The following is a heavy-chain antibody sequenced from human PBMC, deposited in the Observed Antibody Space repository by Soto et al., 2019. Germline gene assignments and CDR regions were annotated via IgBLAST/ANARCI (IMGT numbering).Heavy chain of an antibody. Sequence: PSETLSLTCTVPGGSINNYYWSWIRQRPGKGLEWIGYIYDSGSTNYNPSLKSRVTMSVDTSKNQFSLNLSSVTAADTAVYYCGREHGFSYGLNYFDPWGQGTLVTVSS. V-gene: IGHV4-59*01. D-gene: IGHD5-18*01. CDR2: IYDSGST. CDR1: GGSINNYY. J-gene: IGHJ5*02. CDR3: GREHGFSYGLNYFDP.